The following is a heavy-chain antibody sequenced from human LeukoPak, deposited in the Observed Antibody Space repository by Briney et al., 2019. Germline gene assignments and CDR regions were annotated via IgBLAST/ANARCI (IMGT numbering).Heavy chain of an antibody. CDR1: GFTFSSYA. CDR2: ISYDGGNK. CDR3: ARDQDILSGYYSTPFDY. J-gene: IGHJ4*02. D-gene: IGHD3-9*01. V-gene: IGHV3-30-3*01. Sequence: PGRSLRLSCAASGFTFSSYAMHWVRQAPGKGLEWVAVISYDGGNKYYADSVKGRFTISRDNSKNTLYLQMNSLRAEDTAVYYCARDQDILSGYYSTPFDYWGQGTLVTVSS.